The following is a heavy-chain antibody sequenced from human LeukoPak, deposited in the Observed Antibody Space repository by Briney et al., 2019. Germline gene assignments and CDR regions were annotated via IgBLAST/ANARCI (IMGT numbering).Heavy chain of an antibody. CDR2: ISYDGSNK. Sequence: PGGSLRLSCAASGFTFSSYAMHWVRQAPGKGLEWVAVISYDGSNKYYADPVKGRFTISRDNSKNTLYLQMNSLRAEDTAVYYCARDLGYSYGAYWGQGTLVTVSS. J-gene: IGHJ4*02. CDR1: GFTFSSYA. V-gene: IGHV3-30*04. D-gene: IGHD5-18*01. CDR3: ARDLGYSYGAY.